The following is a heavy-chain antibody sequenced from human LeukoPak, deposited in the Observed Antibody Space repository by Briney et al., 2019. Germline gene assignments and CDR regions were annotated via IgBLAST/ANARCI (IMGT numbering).Heavy chain of an antibody. CDR2: ISNDGNSK. J-gene: IGHJ4*02. CDR1: GFPFNIYA. D-gene: IGHD2-2*01. Sequence: PGGSLRLSCAASGFPFNIYAINWVRQAPGQGLEWVALISNDGNSKYYADSVKGRFTISRDSSKSTVFLQMNSLRVEDTAVYYCAREGLGYCSTTTCFLFDYWGQGALVTVSS. V-gene: IGHV3-30*04. CDR3: AREGLGYCSTTTCFLFDY.